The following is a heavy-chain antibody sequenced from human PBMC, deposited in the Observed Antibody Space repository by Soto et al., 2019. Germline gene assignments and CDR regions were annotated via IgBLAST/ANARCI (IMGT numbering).Heavy chain of an antibody. V-gene: IGHV4-30-4*01. D-gene: IGHD2-15*01. J-gene: IGHJ4*02. CDR1: GGSISSGDYY. Sequence: QVQLQESGPGLVKPSQTLSLTCTVSGGSISSGDYYWSWIRQPPGKGLEWIGYIYYSASTYYNPSLKSRVTMSVDTSKNPFPLKLTSVTAADTAVYYCASARGARYFDYWGQGTLVTVSS. CDR2: IYYSAST. CDR3: ASARGARYFDY.